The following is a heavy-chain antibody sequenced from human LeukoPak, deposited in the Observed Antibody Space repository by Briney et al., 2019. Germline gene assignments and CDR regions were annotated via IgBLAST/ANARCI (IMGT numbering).Heavy chain of an antibody. D-gene: IGHD3-10*01. V-gene: IGHV4-39*07. J-gene: IGHJ4*02. CDR3: ARDLLYYSGSGSPLEY. CDR2: MYYNGST. CDR1: GGPISSCSYY. Sequence: SEPLSLTCTVSGGPISSCSYYWGWIRQPPGKGLEWIWSMYYNGSTYYNPSLKSRVTISVDPSKNHLSLKLNSVTAADTAVYYCARDLLYYSGSGSPLEYWGQGTLVTVSS.